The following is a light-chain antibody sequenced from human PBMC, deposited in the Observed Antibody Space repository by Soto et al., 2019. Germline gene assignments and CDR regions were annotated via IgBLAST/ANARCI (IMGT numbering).Light chain of an antibody. CDR2: AAS. J-gene: IGKJ3*01. V-gene: IGKV3-20*01. CDR3: QQYGSSPDLIT. CDR1: QNVRNTY. Sequence: DIVLTQSPGTLSLSPGERATLSCRASQNVRNTYLAWYQQKAGQAPRLLIYAASSRATGIPDRFSGSGSGTYFTITITGLEPEDFAVYYCQQYGSSPDLITFGPGTKVDIK.